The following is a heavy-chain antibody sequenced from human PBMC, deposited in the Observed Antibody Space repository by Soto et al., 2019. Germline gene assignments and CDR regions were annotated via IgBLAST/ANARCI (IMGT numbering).Heavy chain of an antibody. Sequence: ASVKVSCKASGYTFTSYDINWVRQTTGQGLEWMGWMNPNSGNTGYAQKFQGRVTMTRNTSISTAYMELSSLRSEDTAVYYCARFWSGYYQSSLDLWGRGTLVTVSS. D-gene: IGHD3-3*01. CDR1: GYTFTSYD. V-gene: IGHV1-8*01. CDR3: ARFWSGYYQSSLDL. J-gene: IGHJ2*01. CDR2: MNPNSGNT.